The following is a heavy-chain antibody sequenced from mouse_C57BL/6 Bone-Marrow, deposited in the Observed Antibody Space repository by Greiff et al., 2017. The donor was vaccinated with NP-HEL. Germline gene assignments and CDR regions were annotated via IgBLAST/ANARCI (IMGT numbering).Heavy chain of an antibody. Sequence: EVQLQQSGPGLVKPSQSLSLTCSVTGYSITSGYYWNWIRQFPGNKLEWMGYISYDGSNNYNPSLKNRISITRDTSKNQFFLKLNSVTTEDTATYDCAREDSNYVWFAYWGQGTLVTVSA. CDR3: AREDSNYVWFAY. J-gene: IGHJ3*01. D-gene: IGHD2-5*01. CDR2: ISYDGSN. CDR1: GYSITSGYY. V-gene: IGHV3-6*01.